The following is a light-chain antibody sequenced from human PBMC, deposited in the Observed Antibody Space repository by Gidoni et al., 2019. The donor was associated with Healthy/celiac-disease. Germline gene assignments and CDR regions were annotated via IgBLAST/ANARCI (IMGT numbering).Light chain of an antibody. CDR2: GAS. V-gene: IGKV3-20*01. CDR1: QSVSSSY. Sequence: EIVLTQSPGTLSLYPGERATLSCRASQSVSSSYLAWYQQKPGQAPRLLIYGASSRATGIPDRFSGSGSGTVFTLTISRLEPEDFAVYYCQQYGSSLTWTFGQGTKVEIK. CDR3: QQYGSSLTWT. J-gene: IGKJ1*01.